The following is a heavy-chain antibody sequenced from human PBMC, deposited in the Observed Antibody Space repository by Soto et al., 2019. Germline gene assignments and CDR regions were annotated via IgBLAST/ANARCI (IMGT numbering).Heavy chain of an antibody. CDR2: IRGSGGNT. D-gene: IGHD6-19*01. J-gene: IGHJ3*02. V-gene: IGHV3-23*01. Sequence: VQLLESGGGLVQPGGSLRLYCAASGFTFSTYAMSWVRQAPGKGLEWVATIRGSGGNTHYADSVKGRFTTSRDNSENTVYLQMNSLRVEDTAVYYCARVKAQILSSGWYGGDDIGGHGTMVTVSS. CDR3: ARVKAQILSSGWYGGDDI. CDR1: GFTFSTYA.